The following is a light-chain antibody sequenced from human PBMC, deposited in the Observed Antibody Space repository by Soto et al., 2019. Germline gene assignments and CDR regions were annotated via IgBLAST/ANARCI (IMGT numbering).Light chain of an antibody. CDR2: DVF. J-gene: IGKJ4*01. CDR1: ESLGKT. V-gene: IGKV3-11*01. CDR3: QQRNTWPLT. Sequence: EIVLTQSPATLSLSPGDRATLSCRASESLGKTLAWYQQKPGQAPRLLIYDVFKRVTGIPARFSGSGSGTDFTLTISSLDPEDFAVYYCQQRNTWPLTFGGGTRWRSN.